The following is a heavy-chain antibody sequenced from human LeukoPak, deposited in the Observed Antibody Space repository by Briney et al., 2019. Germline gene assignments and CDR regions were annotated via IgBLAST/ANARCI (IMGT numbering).Heavy chain of an antibody. J-gene: IGHJ4*02. Sequence: SETLSLTCAVYGGSFSGYYWSWIRQPPGKGLEWIGEINHSGSTNYNPSLKSRVTISVDTSKNQFSLKLSSVTAADTAVYYCARCGDYDWGSYRYCYFDYWGQGTLVTVSS. V-gene: IGHV4-34*01. CDR2: INHSGST. CDR3: ARCGDYDWGSYRYCYFDY. D-gene: IGHD3-16*02. CDR1: GGSFSGYY.